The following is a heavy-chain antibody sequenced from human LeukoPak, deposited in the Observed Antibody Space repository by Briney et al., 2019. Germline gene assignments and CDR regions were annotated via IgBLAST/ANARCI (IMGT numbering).Heavy chain of an antibody. V-gene: IGHV1-8*01. CDR1: GYTFTSYD. CDR3: AIRGYYYDSSGYFL. D-gene: IGHD3-22*01. J-gene: IGHJ4*02. CDR2: MNPNSGNT. Sequence: ASVNVSCKASGYTFTSYDINWVRQATGQGLEWMGWMNPNSGNTGYAQKLQGRVTMTRNTSISTAYMELSSLRSEDTAVYYCAIRGYYYDSSGYFLWGQGTLVTVSS.